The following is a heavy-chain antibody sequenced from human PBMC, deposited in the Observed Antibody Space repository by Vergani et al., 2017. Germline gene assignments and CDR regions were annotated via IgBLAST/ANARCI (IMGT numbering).Heavy chain of an antibody. CDR2: IYDSGSN. J-gene: IGHJ4*02. CDR3: ARLYNALDY. Sequence: QMQLLESGPGLVKPSETLSLTCTVSGGSIRNSNSYWAWIRQPPGKGLEWIASIYDSGSNYSNPTLKSRVTISVDTSKNQFSLKMLSVTAADTAVYYCARLYNALDYWGPGTLVTISS. D-gene: IGHD1-14*01. CDR1: GGSIRNSNSY. V-gene: IGHV4-39*01.